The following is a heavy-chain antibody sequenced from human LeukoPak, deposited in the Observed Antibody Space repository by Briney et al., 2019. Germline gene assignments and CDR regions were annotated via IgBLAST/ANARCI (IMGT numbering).Heavy chain of an antibody. Sequence: ASVKVSCKASGGTFSSYAISWVRQAPGQGLEWMGGIIPIFGTANYAQKFQGRVTITTDESTSTAYMELSSLRSEDTAVYYCARSMLRGVGLYNWFDPWGQGTLVTVSS. CDR1: GGTFSSYA. D-gene: IGHD3-10*01. CDR3: ARSMLRGVGLYNWFDP. J-gene: IGHJ5*02. CDR2: IIPIFGTA. V-gene: IGHV1-69*05.